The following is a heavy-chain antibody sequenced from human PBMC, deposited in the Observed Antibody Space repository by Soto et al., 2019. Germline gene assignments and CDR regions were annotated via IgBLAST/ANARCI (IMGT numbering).Heavy chain of an antibody. CDR2: IYPGDSDT. V-gene: IGHV5-51*01. CDR1: GYSFTNYY. Sequence: PGESLKISCKGSGYSFTNYYIAWVRQMPGKGLEWMGMIYPGDSDTRYSPSSQGQVTISADKSINTAYLQWSSLKASDTAMYYCATLLQKAAFDSWGQGTLVTVSS. J-gene: IGHJ4*02. CDR3: ATLLQKAAFDS. D-gene: IGHD3-22*01.